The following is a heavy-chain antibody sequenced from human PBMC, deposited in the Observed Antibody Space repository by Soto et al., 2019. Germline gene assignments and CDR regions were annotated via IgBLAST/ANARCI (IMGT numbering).Heavy chain of an antibody. D-gene: IGHD3-16*01. CDR3: AKDRRAGGNSAFYFDF. J-gene: IGHJ4*02. V-gene: IGHV3-23*01. CDR1: GFPFSSTD. Sequence: PGGSLRLSCAASGFPFSSTDMTWVRQAPGKGLEWVSLISATGGGTYYADSVKGRFTISRDNSHNTLYLQVHSLTAEDTAVYYCAKDRRAGGNSAFYFDFWGQGAQVTVSS. CDR2: ISATGGGT.